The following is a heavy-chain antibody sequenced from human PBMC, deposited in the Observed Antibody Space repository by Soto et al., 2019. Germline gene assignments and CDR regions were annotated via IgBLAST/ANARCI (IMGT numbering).Heavy chain of an antibody. D-gene: IGHD2-15*01. V-gene: IGHV3-66*01. Sequence: EVQLVESGGGLVQPGGSLRLSCAASGFTVSSKYMTWVRQAPGKGLEWVSLIQSGGTTYYADSVKGRFTISRATSENTLHFQMDSVSVEDMSVYYCARDEVLCDGARCYWIPLDVWCKGTTVTVSS. J-gene: IGHJ6*04. CDR2: IQSGGTT. CDR3: ARDEVLCDGARCYWIPLDV. CDR1: GFTVSSKY.